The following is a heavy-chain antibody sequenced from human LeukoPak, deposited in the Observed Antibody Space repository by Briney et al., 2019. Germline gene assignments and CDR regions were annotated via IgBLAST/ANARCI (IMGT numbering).Heavy chain of an antibody. J-gene: IGHJ6*04. D-gene: IGHD2-2*01. Sequence: GGSLRLSCAASGFTFSSYSMNWVRQAPGKGLEWVSSISSSSSYIYYADSVKGRFTISRDNAKNSLYLQMNSLRAEDTAVYYCARDHCSSTSCHTTYYYGMDVWGKGTTVTASS. V-gene: IGHV3-21*01. CDR2: ISSSSSYI. CDR1: GFTFSSYS. CDR3: ARDHCSSTSCHTTYYYGMDV.